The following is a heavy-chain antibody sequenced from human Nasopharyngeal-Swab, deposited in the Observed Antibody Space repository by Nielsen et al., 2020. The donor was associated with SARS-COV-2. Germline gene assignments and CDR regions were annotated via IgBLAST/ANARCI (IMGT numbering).Heavy chain of an antibody. V-gene: IGHV3-74*03. CDR2: ISTDGSNT. J-gene: IGHJ4*02. Sequence: GESLKISCAASGFTFNTYWMHWVRQAPGKGLLWVSRISTDGSNTMYADSVKGRFTISRDNSKNTLYLQMNSLRAEDTAVYYCARDLGGYSYGDYWGQGTLVTVSS. CDR3: ARDLGGYSYGDY. D-gene: IGHD5-18*01. CDR1: GFTFNTYW.